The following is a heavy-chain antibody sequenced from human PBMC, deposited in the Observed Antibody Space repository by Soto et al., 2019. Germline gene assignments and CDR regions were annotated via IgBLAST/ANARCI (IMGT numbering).Heavy chain of an antibody. CDR3: AGDIVVVPAAMRGSDFYYMDV. CDR1: GGTFSSYT. Sequence: ASVKVSCKASGGTFSSYTISWVRQAPGQGLKWMGRIIPILGIANYAQKFQGRVTITADKSTSTAYMELSSLRSEDTAVYYCAGDIVVVPAAMRGSDFYYMDVWGKGATVTVSS. CDR2: IIPILGIA. J-gene: IGHJ6*03. V-gene: IGHV1-69*02. D-gene: IGHD2-2*01.